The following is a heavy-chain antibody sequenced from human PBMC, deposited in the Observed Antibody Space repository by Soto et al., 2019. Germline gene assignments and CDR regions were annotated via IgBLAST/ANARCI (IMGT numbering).Heavy chain of an antibody. Sequence: PXVSLRLSCAASGFTFSNYWMSWVRQAPGKGLEWVANIKKDGSDKNYVDSVEGRFSIFRDNAKNSLYLQMYGLRAEDTAVYYCARDLGTALVGFDYGMDVWGQGTTVTVSS. CDR3: ARDLGTALVGFDYGMDV. J-gene: IGHJ6*02. CDR2: IKKDGSDK. V-gene: IGHV3-7*01. CDR1: GFTFSNYW. D-gene: IGHD5-18*01.